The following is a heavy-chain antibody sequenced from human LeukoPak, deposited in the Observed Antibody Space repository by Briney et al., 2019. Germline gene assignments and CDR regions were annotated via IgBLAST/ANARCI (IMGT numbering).Heavy chain of an antibody. V-gene: IGHV4-59*01. CDR2: SYHSGNI. CDR1: DDSIKIYY. CDR3: ARWSNGLRGFDV. D-gene: IGHD1-26*01. J-gene: IGHJ3*01. Sequence: PSETLSLTCSVSDDSIKIYYWNWIRQPPGEGLEWIGLSYHSGNINYNPSLKSRVTLSVDTSKNWLSLRLTSVTAADTAVYYCARWSNGLRGFDVWGQGTMVSVSS.